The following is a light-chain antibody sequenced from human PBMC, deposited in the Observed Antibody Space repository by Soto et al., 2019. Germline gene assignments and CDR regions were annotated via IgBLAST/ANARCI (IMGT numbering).Light chain of an antibody. J-gene: IGKJ2*01. CDR2: DAS. CDR3: QQRYSWPPMYT. CDR1: QSVSNS. V-gene: IGKV3-11*01. Sequence: EIVLTQSPATLSLSPEERATLSCRASQSVSNSLVWYQQRPGQAPRLLIYDASNRATGIPARFSGSGSGTDFTLTISSLGPEDFALYYCQQRYSWPPMYTFGQGTKLEIK.